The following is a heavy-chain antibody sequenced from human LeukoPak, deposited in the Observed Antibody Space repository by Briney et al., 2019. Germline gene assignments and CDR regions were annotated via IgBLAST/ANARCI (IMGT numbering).Heavy chain of an antibody. Sequence: PSETLSLTCTVSGGSISTYYWSWIRQPPGKGLEWIGNIYYSGNTKQNPFLRSRVTISVDTSKNQFSLKLSSVTAADTAVYFCARAPEYSSTSDRYYYYMDVWGKGTTVTVSS. CDR1: GGSISTYY. CDR2: IYYSGNT. CDR3: ARAPEYSSTSDRYYYYMDV. J-gene: IGHJ6*03. D-gene: IGHD6-6*01. V-gene: IGHV4-59*01.